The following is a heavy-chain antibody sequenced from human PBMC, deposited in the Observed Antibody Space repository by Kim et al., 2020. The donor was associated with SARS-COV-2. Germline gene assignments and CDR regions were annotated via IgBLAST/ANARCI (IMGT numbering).Heavy chain of an antibody. CDR1: GFTFSDAW. V-gene: IGHV3-15*01. Sequence: LSLTCAASGFTFSDAWMSWVRQAPGKGLEWVGRIKSKTDGGTTDYAAPVKGSFTISRDDSKNTLYLQMNSLKTEDTAVYYCTTDLYYSGSGSYYPFDYWGQGTLVTVSS. D-gene: IGHD3-10*01. CDR2: IKSKTDGGTT. CDR3: TTDLYYSGSGSYYPFDY. J-gene: IGHJ4*02.